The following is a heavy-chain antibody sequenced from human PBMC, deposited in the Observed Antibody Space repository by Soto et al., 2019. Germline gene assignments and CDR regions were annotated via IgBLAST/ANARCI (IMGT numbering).Heavy chain of an antibody. D-gene: IGHD1-1*01. Sequence: QVQLQESGPGLVKPSQTLSLTCTVSGGSISSGGTGSYWTWIRQLPGKGLEWIGYIYYTGNTYYNPSLNSRQTISIDTSENQFSLKLTSVTAADSAVYFCASGHDAYKVRYWGQGTLVTVSS. J-gene: IGHJ4*02. CDR1: GGSISSGGTGSY. V-gene: IGHV4-31*03. CDR2: IYYTGNT. CDR3: ASGHDAYKVRY.